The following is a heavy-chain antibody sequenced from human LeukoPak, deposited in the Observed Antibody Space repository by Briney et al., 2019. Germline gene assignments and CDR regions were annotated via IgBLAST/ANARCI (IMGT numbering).Heavy chain of an antibody. V-gene: IGHV3-7*01. CDR3: TRDRSRAEDD. CDR2: INQGRSDK. D-gene: IGHD1-14*01. Sequence: GGSLRLSCAASGFTFSGHWMSWVRQAPGKGLEWVANINQGRSDKYYVDSVKGRFTISRDNANNLLYLQMNSLRGEDTAVYYCTRDRSRAEDDWGQGTLVTVSS. J-gene: IGHJ4*02. CDR1: GFTFSGHW.